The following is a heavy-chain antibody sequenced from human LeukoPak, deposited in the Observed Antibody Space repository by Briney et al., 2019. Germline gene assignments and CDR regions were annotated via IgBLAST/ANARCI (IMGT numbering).Heavy chain of an antibody. D-gene: IGHD5-18*01. CDR2: IYTSGST. Sequence: SEILSLTCTVSGGSISNYYWNWIRQPPGKGLEWIGRIYTSGSTNYNPSLKSRVTMSVDTSKNQFSLKLSSVTAADTAVYYCARLGYSYGYYYYYYMDVWGKGTTVTISS. J-gene: IGHJ6*03. CDR1: GGSISNYY. CDR3: ARLGYSYGYYYYYYMDV. V-gene: IGHV4-4*07.